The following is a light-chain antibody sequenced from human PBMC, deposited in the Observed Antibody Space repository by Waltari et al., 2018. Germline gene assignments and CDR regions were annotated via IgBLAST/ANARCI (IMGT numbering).Light chain of an antibody. CDR2: KAS. V-gene: IGKV1-5*03. J-gene: IGKJ1*01. CDR3: KPYNRLWT. CDR1: QSISRW. Sequence: DIQMTQSPGTLYESVVDIFTITCRASQSISRWVSWYQQKPGKAPKVLIYKASSLETGVPSRFSGSGYGTEFSLTISCLQPDDLATYYSKPYNRLWTFVTGTKVAIK.